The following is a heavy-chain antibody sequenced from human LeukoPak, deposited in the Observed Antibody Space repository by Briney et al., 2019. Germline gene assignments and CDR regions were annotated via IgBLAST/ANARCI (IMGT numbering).Heavy chain of an antibody. CDR3: ARLLFGDKRFDY. D-gene: IGHD3-10*02. CDR2: IFYTGST. J-gene: IGHJ4*02. Sequence: PSETLSLTCTVTGPSISSSSYYSGWVRQPPGKGLEWIATIFYTGSTYYNLSLKSRITISADTSKNQFSLKLSSVTAADTAVYYCARLLFGDKRFDYWGQGTLVTVSS. CDR1: GPSISSSSYY. V-gene: IGHV4-39*01.